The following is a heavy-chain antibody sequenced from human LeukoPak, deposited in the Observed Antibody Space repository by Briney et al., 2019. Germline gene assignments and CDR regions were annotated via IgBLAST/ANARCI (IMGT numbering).Heavy chain of an antibody. J-gene: IGHJ4*02. Sequence: GASVKVSCKTSGYTFSGYYMHWVRQAPGQGLEWMGWINANSGDTNYAQKFQGRVTMTRDTSISTAYMELSRLRSDDTAVYYCARDVSSSGCIDYWGQGTLVTVSS. D-gene: IGHD6-19*01. CDR2: INANSGDT. V-gene: IGHV1-2*02. CDR1: GYTFSGYY. CDR3: ARDVSSSGCIDY.